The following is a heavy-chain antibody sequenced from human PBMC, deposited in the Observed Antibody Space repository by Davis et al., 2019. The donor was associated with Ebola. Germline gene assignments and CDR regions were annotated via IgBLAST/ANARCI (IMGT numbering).Heavy chain of an antibody. CDR1: GYTFTSYY. V-gene: IGHV1-46*01. CDR3: AREGYCNSPSCHSFDY. CDR2: LNSRDGTT. Sequence: ASVQVSCKASGYTFTSYYVHWVRQAPGHGLAWMGVLNSRDGTTAYAQKFQGRFTLTRDTSTSTVYMELSSLRSEDTAIYYCAREGYCNSPSCHSFDYWGQGTLVAVSS. J-gene: IGHJ4*02. D-gene: IGHD2-2*01.